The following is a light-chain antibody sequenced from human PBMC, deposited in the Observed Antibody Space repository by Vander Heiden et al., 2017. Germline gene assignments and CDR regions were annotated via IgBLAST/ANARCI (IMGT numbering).Light chain of an antibody. V-gene: IGKV3-11*01. J-gene: IGKJ4*01. CDR2: DAY. CDR3: QQRSDWPLT. Sequence: DIVLTQSPATPALSPGEIATLSCRASQSVIRYLAWYQQQPGQPPLLLIYDAYNRATDVPVRVSGSVSGTDFALTISSLETEDFALYFCQQRSDWPLTFGGGTKVELK. CDR1: QSVIRY.